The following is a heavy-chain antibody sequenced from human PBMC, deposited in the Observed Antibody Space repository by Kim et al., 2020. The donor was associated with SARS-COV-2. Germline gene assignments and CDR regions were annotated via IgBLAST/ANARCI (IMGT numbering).Heavy chain of an antibody. Sequence: SETLSLTCSVSGGSINSGDYYWSWIRQPAGKGLEWIGRIHCSGSTNYNPSLNSRVNISVDTSKNQFSLKLTSVNAADTAVYYCARGPKIASGGTSFDDWGQGTLVIVSS. V-gene: IGHV4-61*02. J-gene: IGHJ4*02. D-gene: IGHD6-13*01. CDR2: IHCSGST. CDR1: GGSINSGDYY. CDR3: ARGPKIASGGTSFDD.